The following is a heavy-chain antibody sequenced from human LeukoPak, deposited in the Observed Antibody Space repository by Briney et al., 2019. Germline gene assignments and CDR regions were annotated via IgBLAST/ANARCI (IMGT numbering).Heavy chain of an antibody. CDR3: ARDLRIVSGSYLDY. D-gene: IGHD1-26*01. V-gene: IGHV3-74*01. Sequence: PGGSRRLSCAASGFTFSSYWMHWVRQAPGKGLGWVSRINSDGSSTSYADSVKGRFISSRDNTKNSLYLQMNSLRAEDTAIYYCARDLRIVSGSYLDYWGQGTLVTVSS. J-gene: IGHJ4*02. CDR1: GFTFSSYW. CDR2: INSDGSST.